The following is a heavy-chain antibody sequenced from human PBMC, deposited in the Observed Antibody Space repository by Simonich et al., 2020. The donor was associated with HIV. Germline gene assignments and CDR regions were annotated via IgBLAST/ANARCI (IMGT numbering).Heavy chain of an antibody. D-gene: IGHD2-15*01. CDR3: ARGSPQDPYYYYYYMDV. V-gene: IGHV1-69*05. J-gene: IGHJ6*03. CDR1: GGTFSSYA. Sequence: QVQLVQSGAEVRKPGSSVKVSCKASGGTFSSYAISWVRQAPGQGLEWMGGIIPSFGTATDYAQKLQGRVTMTTDTSTSTAYMELRSLRSDDTAVYYCARGSPQDPYYYYYYMDVWGKGTTVTVSS. CDR2: IIPSFGTA.